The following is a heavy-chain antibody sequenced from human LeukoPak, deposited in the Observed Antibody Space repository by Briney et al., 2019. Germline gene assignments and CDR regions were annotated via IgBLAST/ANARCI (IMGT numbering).Heavy chain of an antibody. CDR2: IWYDGSNK. D-gene: IGHD3-3*01. CDR3: ARGVITIFGVGYYFDY. V-gene: IGHV3-33*01. Sequence: GGSLRLSCAASGFTFSSYGMHWVRQAPGKGLEWVAVIWYDGSNKYYAYSVKGRFTISRDNSKNTLYLQMNSLRAEDTAVYYCARGVITIFGVGYYFDYWGQGTLVTVSS. J-gene: IGHJ4*02. CDR1: GFTFSSYG.